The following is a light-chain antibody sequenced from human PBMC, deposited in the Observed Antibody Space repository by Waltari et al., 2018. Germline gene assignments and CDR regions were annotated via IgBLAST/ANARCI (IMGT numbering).Light chain of an antibody. CDR1: QFVSSN. Sequence: EIVMTQSPATLSVSPGERATLSCRASQFVSSNLAWYQQKPGQPPRLLIYDASTRAAGIPGRFSGSGSGTEFTLTISSLQSEDVAVYYCQQYNSWPPKYTFGQGTKLEIK. CDR3: QQYNSWPPKYT. V-gene: IGKV3-15*01. CDR2: DAS. J-gene: IGKJ2*01.